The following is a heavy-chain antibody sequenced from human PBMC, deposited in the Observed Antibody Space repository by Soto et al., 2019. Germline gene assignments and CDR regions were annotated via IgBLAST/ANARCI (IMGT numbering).Heavy chain of an antibody. J-gene: IGHJ6*02. D-gene: IGHD5-12*01. CDR1: GGSISSGGYS. CDR2: IYYSGST. CDR3: VRGGYSGYDPHVYYYGMDV. Sequence: SETLSLTCTVSGGSISSGGYSWTWMRQHPGKGLEWIGYIYYSGSTYYNPSLKSRVTISVDTSKNQFSLKLSSVTAADTAVYYCVRGGYSGYDPHVYYYGMDVWGQGTTVTVSS. V-gene: IGHV4-31*03.